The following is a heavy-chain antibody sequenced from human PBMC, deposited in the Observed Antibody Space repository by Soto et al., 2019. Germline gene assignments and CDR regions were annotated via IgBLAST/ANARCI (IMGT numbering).Heavy chain of an antibody. CDR1: VCTFSSYG. CDR3: AKALFPEITIVRGVIMPHFDV. D-gene: IGHD3-10*01. Sequence: XGSLRLSCASSVCTFSSYGVHCVRHSPGKWLEWVAVISYDGSNKYYADSVKGRFTISRDNSKNTLYLQMNSLRAEDTAVYYCAKALFPEITIVRGVIMPHFDVWGQVPLVTVSS. V-gene: IGHV3-30*18. CDR2: ISYDGSNK. J-gene: IGHJ4*02.